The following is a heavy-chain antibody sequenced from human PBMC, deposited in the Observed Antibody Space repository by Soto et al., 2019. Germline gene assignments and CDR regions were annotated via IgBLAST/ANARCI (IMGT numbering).Heavy chain of an antibody. Sequence: EVQLLESGGGLVQPGGSLRISCAASGFTFGSYAMTWVRQAPGKGLEWVSALTGSGASTYYADSVRSRFIISRDNSKNTLYRQMYSLRAEDTAVYYCAQDFGGRRTFHYWGQGTLVNVSS. CDR3: AQDFGGRRTFHY. CDR1: GFTFGSYA. D-gene: IGHD1-26*01. V-gene: IGHV3-23*01. J-gene: IGHJ4*02. CDR2: LTGSGAST.